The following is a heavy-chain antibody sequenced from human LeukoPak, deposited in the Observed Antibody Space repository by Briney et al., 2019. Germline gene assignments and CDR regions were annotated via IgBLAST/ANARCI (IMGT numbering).Heavy chain of an antibody. D-gene: IGHD6-13*01. CDR2: INPNSGGT. CDR3: ARDGWASTSWLAYYYYYYMDV. CDR1: GHTFTDYY. V-gene: IGHV1-2*02. J-gene: IGHJ6*03. Sequence: ASVRHCYNASGHTFTDYYMHWVPQAPGHALEWMGLINPNSGGTNYAQEFQGRVTIIRVTSISTAYMELSRLRSDDTAVYYCARDGWASTSWLAYYYYYYMDVWGKGTTVTVSS.